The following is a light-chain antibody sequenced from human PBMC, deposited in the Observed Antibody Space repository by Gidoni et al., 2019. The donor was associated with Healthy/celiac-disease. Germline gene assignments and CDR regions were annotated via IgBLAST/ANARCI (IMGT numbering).Light chain of an antibody. CDR1: QSISSY. Sequence: DIQMTQSPSSLSAPVGDRVTITCRASQSISSYLNWYQQKPGKAPKLLIYAASSLQSGVPSRFSGSGSGTDFTLTISSLQPEDFATYYCQQSYSTLQITFXXXTRLEIK. J-gene: IGKJ5*01. V-gene: IGKV1-39*01. CDR3: QQSYSTLQIT. CDR2: AAS.